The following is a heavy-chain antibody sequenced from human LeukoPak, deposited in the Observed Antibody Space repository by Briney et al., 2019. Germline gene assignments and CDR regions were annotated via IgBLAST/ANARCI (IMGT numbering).Heavy chain of an antibody. V-gene: IGHV3-48*04. Sequence: GGSLRLSCAASGFTFSTYWMTWVRQAPGKGLEWVSYISSSGSTIYYADSVKGRFTISRDNAKNSLYLQMNSLRAEDTAVYYCAELGITMIGGVWGKGTTVTIS. CDR3: AELGITMIGGV. D-gene: IGHD3-10*02. CDR1: GFTFSTYW. CDR2: ISSSGSTI. J-gene: IGHJ6*03.